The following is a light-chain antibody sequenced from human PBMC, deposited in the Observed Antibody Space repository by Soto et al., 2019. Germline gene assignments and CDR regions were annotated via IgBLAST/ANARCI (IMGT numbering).Light chain of an antibody. CDR1: QSFSSSY. J-gene: IGKJ1*01. V-gene: IGKV3D-20*02. CDR3: LQRSSWPWT. Sequence: IVLTQXPGTXSXXXXXXAXXSXLXSQSFSSSYLAWYQQKPGQAPRLLIYETSKRATGIPARFSGTGSGTDFTLTISSLEPEDFAVYFCLQRSSWPWTFGQGTKVDI. CDR2: ETS.